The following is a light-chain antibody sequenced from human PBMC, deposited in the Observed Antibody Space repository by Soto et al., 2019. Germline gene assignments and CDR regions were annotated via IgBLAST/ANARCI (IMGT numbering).Light chain of an antibody. CDR3: QQLNSFPIA. Sequence: IQLTQSPSSLSASVGARVTITCRASQGISSFLAWYQQKPGRAPKLLIYGASTLQSGVPSRFSGTGSGTDFNLTISSPQTEDLATYYCQQLNSFPIAFGPRTKVDIQ. J-gene: IGKJ3*01. CDR1: QGISSF. CDR2: GAS. V-gene: IGKV1-9*01.